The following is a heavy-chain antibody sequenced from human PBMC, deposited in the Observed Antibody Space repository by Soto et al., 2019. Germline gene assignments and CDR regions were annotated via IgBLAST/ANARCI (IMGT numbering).Heavy chain of an antibody. Sequence: WGSLRLSCAASGFNFSSYAMHWVRQAPGKGLEWVAVISYDGSNKYYADSVKGRFTISRDNSKNTLYLQMNSLRAEDTAVYYCARDFSTYGSYYKVYYYYGMDVWGQGTTVTVSS. CDR3: ARDFSTYGSYYKVYYYYGMDV. CDR1: GFNFSSYA. J-gene: IGHJ6*02. V-gene: IGHV3-30-3*01. CDR2: ISYDGSNK. D-gene: IGHD3-10*01.